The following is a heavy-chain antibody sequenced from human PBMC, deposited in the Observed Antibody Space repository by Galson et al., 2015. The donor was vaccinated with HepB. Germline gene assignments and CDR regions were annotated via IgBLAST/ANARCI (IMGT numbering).Heavy chain of an antibody. D-gene: IGHD2-15*01. CDR2: IKSKTDGGTT. CDR1: GFTFNNAW. V-gene: IGHV3-15*01. Sequence: SLRLSCAASGFTFNNAWMNWVRRAPGKGLEWVGRIKSKTDGGTTDYAAPVKGRFTISRDDSKNTVYLQMNSLKTEDTALYYCTTERWPNSWFDPWGQGTLVTVSS. J-gene: IGHJ5*02. CDR3: TTERWPNSWFDP.